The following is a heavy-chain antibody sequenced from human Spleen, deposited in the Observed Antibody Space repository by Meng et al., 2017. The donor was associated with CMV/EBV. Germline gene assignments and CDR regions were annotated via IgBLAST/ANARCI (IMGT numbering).Heavy chain of an antibody. J-gene: IGHJ6*02. D-gene: IGHD2-15*01. CDR2: IYSGGGA. CDR3: VREDTVPYYYGIDV. V-gene: IGHV3-66*02. CDR1: GLTVGSNY. Sequence: GESLKISCAAAGLTVGSNYMSWVRQAPGKGLEWVSVIYSGGGADYADSVKGRFNISRDDSKNTVYLHMNSLRDEDTAVYYCVREDTVPYYYGIDVWGQGTTVTVSS.